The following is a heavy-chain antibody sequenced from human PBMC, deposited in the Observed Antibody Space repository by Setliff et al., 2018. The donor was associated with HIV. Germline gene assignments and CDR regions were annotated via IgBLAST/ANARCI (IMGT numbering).Heavy chain of an antibody. Sequence: GGSLRLSCAASGFTFSNYWMNWVRQAPGKGLEWVANIRQDESEKYYVDSVRGRFTISRDNAKSSLYLQMNSLKASDTAMYYCARAGSGSYYNAPHYWGQGTLVTVSS. V-gene: IGHV3-7*03. CDR2: IRQDESEK. J-gene: IGHJ4*02. D-gene: IGHD3-10*01. CDR3: ARAGSGSYYNAPHY. CDR1: GFTFSNYW.